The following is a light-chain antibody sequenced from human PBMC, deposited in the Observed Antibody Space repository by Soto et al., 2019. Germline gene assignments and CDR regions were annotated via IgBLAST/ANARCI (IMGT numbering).Light chain of an antibody. J-gene: IGLJ3*02. V-gene: IGLV7-46*01. CDR2: DTS. CDR1: TGAVTSGHY. Sequence: QAVVTQEPSLTVSPGGTVTLTCGSSTGAVTSGHYPYWFQQKPGQAPRTLIYDTSNKHSWTPARFSGSLLGGRAALTLWGAQPEDEAEYYCLLSCGDAWVFGGGTQLTVL. CDR3: LLSCGDAWV.